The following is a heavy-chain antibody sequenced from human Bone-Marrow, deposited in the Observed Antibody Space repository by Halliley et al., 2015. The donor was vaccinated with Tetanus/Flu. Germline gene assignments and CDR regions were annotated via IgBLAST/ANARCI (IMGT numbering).Heavy chain of an antibody. CDR3: VRADGATAAGVSFDY. D-gene: IGHD6-13*01. J-gene: IGHJ4*02. CDR2: IWYDGSKK. V-gene: IGHV3-33*01. Sequence: IWYDGSKKDYADSVKGRFTISRDNSKNTLYLQMNSLRAEDTAVYYCVRADGATAAGVSFDYWGQGTLVAVSS.